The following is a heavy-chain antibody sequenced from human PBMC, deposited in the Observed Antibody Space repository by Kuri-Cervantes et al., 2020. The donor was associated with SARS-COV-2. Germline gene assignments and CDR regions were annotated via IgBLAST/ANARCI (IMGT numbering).Heavy chain of an antibody. CDR2: IYPADSDT. D-gene: IGHD1-26*01. Sequence: GGSLRLSCKGSGYSFTNYWIGWVRQMPGKGLEWMGIIYPADSDTRYSPSFQGQVTISADKSISTAFLQWSSLQASDTAMYYRVRRAYRDQVDYHYMDVWGKGTTVTVSS. J-gene: IGHJ6*03. V-gene: IGHV5-51*01. CDR1: GYSFTNYW. CDR3: VRRAYRDQVDYHYMDV.